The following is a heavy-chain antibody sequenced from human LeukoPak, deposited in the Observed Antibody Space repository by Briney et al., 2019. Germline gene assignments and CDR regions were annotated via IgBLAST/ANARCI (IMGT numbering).Heavy chain of an antibody. CDR1: GFTFSSYG. CDR3: AKEGPRAYSSHSGSYELDY. V-gene: IGHV3-30*18. Sequence: PGGSLRLSCAASGFTFSSYGMHWVRQAPGKGLEWVAVISYDGSNKYYADSVKGRFTISRDNSKNTLYLQMNSLRAEDTAAYYCAKEGPRAYSSHSGSYELDYWGQGTLVTVSS. CDR2: ISYDGSNK. J-gene: IGHJ4*02. D-gene: IGHD1-26*01.